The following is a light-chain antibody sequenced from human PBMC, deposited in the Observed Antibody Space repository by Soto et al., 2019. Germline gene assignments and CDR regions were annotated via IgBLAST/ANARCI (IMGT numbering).Light chain of an antibody. CDR3: ATWDGSLPGEV. CDR1: SSNIGNNY. J-gene: IGLJ2*01. Sequence: QSVLTQSPSVSAAPGQTVTISCSGSSSNIGNNYVSWYQQLPGTAPKLLIYDNNKRPSGIPDRFSGSKSGTPGTLDITGLQTGDEADYYCATWDGSLPGEVFGGGTQLTVL. CDR2: DNN. V-gene: IGLV1-51*01.